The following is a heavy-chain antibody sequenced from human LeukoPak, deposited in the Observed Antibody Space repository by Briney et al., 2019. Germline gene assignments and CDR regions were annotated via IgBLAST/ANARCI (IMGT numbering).Heavy chain of an antibody. CDR2: ISGSGGYT. Sequence: GGSLRLSCAASGFTFSSYAMSWVRQAPGKGLEWVSAISGSGGYTYYADSVQGRFTISRDNSKSTLCLQMNSLRAEDTAVYYCAKQLGYCSDGSCYFPYWGQGTLVTVSS. CDR3: AKQLGYCSDGSCYFPY. CDR1: GFTFSSYA. J-gene: IGHJ4*02. D-gene: IGHD2-15*01. V-gene: IGHV3-23*01.